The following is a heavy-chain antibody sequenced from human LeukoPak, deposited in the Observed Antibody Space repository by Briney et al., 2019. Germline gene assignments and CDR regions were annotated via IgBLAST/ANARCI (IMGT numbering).Heavy chain of an antibody. CDR3: ARENDYGDYEYYFDY. D-gene: IGHD4-17*01. CDR2: ISHDGSNK. CDR1: GFTFSSYA. J-gene: IGHJ4*02. Sequence: GGSLRLSCAASGFTFSSYAMHWVRQAPGKGLEWVAVISHDGSNKYYADSVKGRFTISRDNSKNTLYLQMNSLRAEDTAVYYCARENDYGDYEYYFDYWGQGTLVTVSS. V-gene: IGHV3-30*04.